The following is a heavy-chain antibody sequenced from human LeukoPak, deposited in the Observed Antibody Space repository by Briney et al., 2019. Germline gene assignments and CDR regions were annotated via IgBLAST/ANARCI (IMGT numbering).Heavy chain of an antibody. Sequence: GGSLRLSCAASGFTFDDYTMHWVRQAPGRGPEWVSLISWDGSTIFSADSEKGRFTISRDNSKNSLYLQMNSLRPEDTALYFCAKVRGLTRAGPLDSWGQGTLVTVSS. V-gene: IGHV3-43*01. CDR1: GFTFDDYT. J-gene: IGHJ4*02. D-gene: IGHD6-19*01. CDR2: ISWDGSTI. CDR3: AKVRGLTRAGPLDS.